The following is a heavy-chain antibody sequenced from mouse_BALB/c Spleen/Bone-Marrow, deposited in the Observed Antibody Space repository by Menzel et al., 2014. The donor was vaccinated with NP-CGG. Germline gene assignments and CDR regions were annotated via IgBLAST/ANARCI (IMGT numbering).Heavy chain of an antibody. Sequence: EVQLVESGAELVKPGASVKLSCTASGFNIKDTYMHWVRQRPEQGLEWIGRIDPANGNTKYDPKFQGKATITADTSSNTAYLQLSSLTSDDTAVYYCANYDYGWYFDVWGAGTMVTVSS. CDR2: IDPANGNT. V-gene: IGHV14-3*02. CDR3: ANYDYGWYFDV. D-gene: IGHD2-4*01. J-gene: IGHJ1*01. CDR1: GFNIKDTY.